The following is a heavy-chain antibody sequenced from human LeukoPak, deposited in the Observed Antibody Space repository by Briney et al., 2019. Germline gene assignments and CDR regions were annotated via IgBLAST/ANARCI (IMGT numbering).Heavy chain of an antibody. V-gene: IGHV4-59*01. CDR2: IYYSGST. D-gene: IGHD2-15*01. Sequence: SETLSLTCTVSGGSISIYYWSWIRQPPGKGLEWIGYIYYSGSTNYNPSLKSRVTIAVDTSKNQFSLKLSSVTAADTAVYYCARNLYCSGGSCYDAFDIWGQGTMVTVSS. CDR3: ARNLYCSGGSCYDAFDI. CDR1: GGSISIYY. J-gene: IGHJ3*02.